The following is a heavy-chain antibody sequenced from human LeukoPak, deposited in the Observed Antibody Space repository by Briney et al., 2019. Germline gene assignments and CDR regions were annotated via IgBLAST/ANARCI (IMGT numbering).Heavy chain of an antibody. J-gene: IGHJ6*03. CDR3: AKGGGYEAQYYYYYLDV. CDR2: ISSSGSTI. Sequence: PGGSLRLSCAASGFTFSDYYMSWIRQAPGKGLEWVSYISSSGSTIYYADSVKGRFTISRDNSKNTLYLQMKSLRAEDTAVYYCAKGGGYEAQYYYYYLDVWAKGPRSPSP. CDR1: GFTFSDYY. D-gene: IGHD5-12*01. V-gene: IGHV3-11*04.